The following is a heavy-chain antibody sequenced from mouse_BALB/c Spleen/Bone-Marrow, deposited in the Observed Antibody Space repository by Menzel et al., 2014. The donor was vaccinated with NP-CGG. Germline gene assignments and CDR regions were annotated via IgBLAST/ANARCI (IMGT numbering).Heavy chain of an antibody. Sequence: EVKLVESGPELVKPGASVKMSCKASGYTFTSYIMHWVKQKPGQGLEWIGYINPYNDGTKYNEKFKGKATLTSDKSSSTAYMEPSSLTSEDSAVYYCARRWLPYAMDYWGQGTSVTVSS. CDR3: ARRWLPYAMDY. CDR2: INPYNDGT. CDR1: GYTFTSYI. V-gene: IGHV1-14*01. J-gene: IGHJ4*01. D-gene: IGHD2-3*01.